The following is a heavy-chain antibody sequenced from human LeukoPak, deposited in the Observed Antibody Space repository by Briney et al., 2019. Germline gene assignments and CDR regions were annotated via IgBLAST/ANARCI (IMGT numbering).Heavy chain of an antibody. CDR1: GFTFSSYA. CDR3: ASRVTSGWYSDY. Sequence: GGSLRLSCAASGFTFSSYAMSWVRQAPGKGLEWVSAISGSGGSTYYADSMKGRFTISRDNSKNTLYLQMNSLRAEDTAVYYCASRVTSGWYSDYWGQGTLVTVSS. V-gene: IGHV3-23*01. D-gene: IGHD6-19*01. J-gene: IGHJ4*02. CDR2: ISGSGGST.